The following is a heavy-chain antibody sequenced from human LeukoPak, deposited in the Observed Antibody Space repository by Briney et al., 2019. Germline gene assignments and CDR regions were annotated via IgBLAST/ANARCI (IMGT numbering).Heavy chain of an antibody. V-gene: IGHV1-46*01. CDR3: ARELYYDYVWGSYRYLPTRNWFDP. CDR1: GYTFTSYY. D-gene: IGHD3-16*02. CDR2: INPSGGRT. Sequence: ASVKVSCKASGYTFTSYYMHWVRQAPGQGLEWMGIINPSGGRTSYAQKFQGRVTMTTDTSTSTAYMELRSLRSDDTAVYYCARELYYDYVWGSYRYLPTRNWFDPWGQGTLVTVSS. J-gene: IGHJ5*02.